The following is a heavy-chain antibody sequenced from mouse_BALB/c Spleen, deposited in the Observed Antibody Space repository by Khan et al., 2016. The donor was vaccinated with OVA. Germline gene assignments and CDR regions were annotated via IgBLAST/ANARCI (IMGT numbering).Heavy chain of an antibody. J-gene: IGHJ2*01. CDR2: INPSTGYT. CDR1: GYTFINYW. D-gene: IGHD1-1*01. Sequence: QVQLKQSGAELAKPGASVKMSCKASGYTFINYWILWVKQRPGQGLEWIGYINPSTGYTEYNQNFKDKATLTADKSSSTAYMQLSSLTSEDSAVYYGEIMGLRWDLDYWGQGTTLTVSS. V-gene: IGHV1-7*01. CDR3: EIMGLRWDLDY.